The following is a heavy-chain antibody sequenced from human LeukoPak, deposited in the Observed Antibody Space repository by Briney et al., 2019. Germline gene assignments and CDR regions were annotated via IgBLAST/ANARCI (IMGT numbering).Heavy chain of an antibody. CDR2: IYYSGST. Sequence: PSETLSLPCTVSGGSISSGGYYWSWICQHPGKGLEWIGFIYYSGSTYYNPSLKSRVTFSVDTSKNQFSLKLSSVNAADTAVYYCARAVYDYIWGSYRFDYWGQGTLVTVSS. CDR1: GGSISSGGYY. V-gene: IGHV4-31*03. J-gene: IGHJ4*02. D-gene: IGHD3-16*02. CDR3: ARAVYDYIWGSYRFDY.